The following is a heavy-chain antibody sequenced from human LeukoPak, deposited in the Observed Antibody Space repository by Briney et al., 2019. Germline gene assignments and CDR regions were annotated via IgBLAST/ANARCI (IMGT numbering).Heavy chain of an antibody. V-gene: IGHV1-8*01. D-gene: IGHD5-12*01. CDR2: MNPNSGNT. Sequence: ASVKVSCKASGYTFTNHDINWVRQATGQGLEWMGYMNPNSGNTGYAQRFQGRITMTRSTSISTAYMELSSLTSEDTAVYYCARVSLYSGYESDYWGQGTLVTVSS. J-gene: IGHJ4*02. CDR1: GYTFTNHD. CDR3: ARVSLYSGYESDY.